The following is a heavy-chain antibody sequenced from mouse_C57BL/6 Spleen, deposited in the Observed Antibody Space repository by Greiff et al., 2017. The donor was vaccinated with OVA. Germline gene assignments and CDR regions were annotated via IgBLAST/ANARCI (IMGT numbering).Heavy chain of an antibody. D-gene: IGHD4-1*01. J-gene: IGHJ2*01. Sequence: EVKLQESGPGLVKPSQSLSLTCSVTGYSITSGYYWNWIRQFPGNKLEWMGYISYDGSNNYNPSLKNRISITRDPSKNQFFLKLNSVTTEDTATYYCARDQRTGYYFDYWGQGTTLTVSS. CDR1: GYSITSGYY. CDR2: ISYDGSN. V-gene: IGHV3-6*01. CDR3: ARDQRTGYYFDY.